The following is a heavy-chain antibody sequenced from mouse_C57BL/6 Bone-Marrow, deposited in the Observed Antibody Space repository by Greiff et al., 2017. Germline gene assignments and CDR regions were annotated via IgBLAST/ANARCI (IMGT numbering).Heavy chain of an antibody. CDR3: ARDVYGSSYGAY. Sequence: VQLQQPGTELVKPGASVKLSCKASGYTFTSYWMHWVKQRPGQGLEWIGNINPSNGGTNYNEKFKSKATLTVDQSSSTAYMQISSLTSEDSAVYYCARDVYGSSYGAYWGQGTLVTVSA. CDR1: GYTFTSYW. D-gene: IGHD1-1*01. V-gene: IGHV1-53*01. J-gene: IGHJ3*01. CDR2: INPSNGGT.